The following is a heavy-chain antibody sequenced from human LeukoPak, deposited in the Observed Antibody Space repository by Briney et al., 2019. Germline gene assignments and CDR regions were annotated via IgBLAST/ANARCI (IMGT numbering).Heavy chain of an antibody. D-gene: IGHD6-19*01. V-gene: IGHV1-2*02. CDR3: TRFRHVAVAGTPHFDY. CDR1: GYTFTDYH. J-gene: IGHJ4*02. CDR2: INPNSGGT. Sequence: VASVKVSCKASGYTFTDYHIHWVRQAPGQGLEWMGWINPNSGGTNYAEKFHGRLTTTRDTSISTAFMELSGLRSDDTAVYYCTRFRHVAVAGTPHFDYWGQGALVTVSS.